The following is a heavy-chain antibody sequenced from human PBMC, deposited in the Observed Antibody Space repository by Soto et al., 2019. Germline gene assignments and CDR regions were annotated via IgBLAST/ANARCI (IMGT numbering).Heavy chain of an antibody. CDR1: GFSFTTYV. D-gene: IGHD1-26*01. CDR3: AKGLLAIVGTTLPRDAFNI. V-gene: IGHV3-30*18. J-gene: IGHJ3*02. Sequence: VQLVESGGGVVQPGRSLRLSCAASGFSFTTYVMHWVRQAPGKGLEWVAVISHDGSYKYYGDAVKGRFTISRDTSKKAVHLEMNSLRPEDTAVYYCAKGLLAIVGTTLPRDAFNIWGQGTMVTVSS. CDR2: ISHDGSYK.